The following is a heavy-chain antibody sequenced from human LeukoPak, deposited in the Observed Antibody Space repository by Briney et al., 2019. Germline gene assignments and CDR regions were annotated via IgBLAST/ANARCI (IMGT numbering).Heavy chain of an antibody. J-gene: IGHJ5*02. CDR1: GFTFDDYA. D-gene: IGHD3-10*01. V-gene: IGHV3-9*01. CDR2: ISWNSGSI. CDR3: AKGSMVRGVIGGDWFDP. Sequence: GGSLRLSCAASGFTFDDYAMRWVRQAPGKGLEWVSGISWNSGSIGYADSVKGRFTISRDNAKNSLYLQMNSLRAEDTALYYCAKGSMVRGVIGGDWFDPWGQGTLVTVSS.